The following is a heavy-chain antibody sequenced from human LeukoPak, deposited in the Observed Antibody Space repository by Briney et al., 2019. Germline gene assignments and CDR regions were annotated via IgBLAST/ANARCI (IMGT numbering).Heavy chain of an antibody. J-gene: IGHJ4*02. CDR3: AKVKSYYGSGSKLLDY. V-gene: IGHV3-23*01. CDR1: GFAFNAYT. Sequence: GRSLRLSCAASGFAFNAYTIHWVRQAPGKGLEWVSAISGSGGSTYYADSVKGRFTISRDNSKNTLYLQMNSLRAEDTAVYYCAKVKSYYGSGSKLLDYWGQGTLVTVSS. D-gene: IGHD3-10*01. CDR2: ISGSGGST.